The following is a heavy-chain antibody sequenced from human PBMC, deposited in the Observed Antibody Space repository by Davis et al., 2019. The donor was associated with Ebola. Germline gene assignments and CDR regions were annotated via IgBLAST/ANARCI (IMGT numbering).Heavy chain of an antibody. Sequence: GESLKISCAASGFFFTSYAMHWVRQAPGKGLEWVAAVWHDGSNKFYAGSVNGRFTISRDNSKNTLYLQMNSLSVEDTAVYYCAKADASGTYRPYLDSWGQGTLVTVSS. CDR2: VWHDGSNK. CDR1: GFFFTSYA. J-gene: IGHJ5*01. D-gene: IGHD3-16*02. V-gene: IGHV3-33*06. CDR3: AKADASGTYRPYLDS.